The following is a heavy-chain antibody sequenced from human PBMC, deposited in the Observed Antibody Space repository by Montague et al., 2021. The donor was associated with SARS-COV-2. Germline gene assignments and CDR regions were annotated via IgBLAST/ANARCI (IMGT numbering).Heavy chain of an antibody. CDR2: INHSGST. Sequence: SETLSLTCAVYGGSLSGYYWSWIRQSLGKGLEWIGEINHSGSTNYNPSLKSRVTISVDTSKKQFSLKLSSVTAADTAVYYCARGSSSRVMGRGKLQYWGQGALVIVSS. J-gene: IGHJ4*02. CDR1: GGSLSGYY. V-gene: IGHV4-34*01. CDR3: ARGSSSRVMGRGKLQY. D-gene: IGHD3-10*01.